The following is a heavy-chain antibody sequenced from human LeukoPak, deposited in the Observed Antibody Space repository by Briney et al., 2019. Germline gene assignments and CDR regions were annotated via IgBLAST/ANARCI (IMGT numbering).Heavy chain of an antibody. V-gene: IGHV4-59*08. D-gene: IGHD4-17*01. CDR3: ARGTTVTTIYFDY. CDR1: GGSISSYY. Sequence: SQTLSLTCTVSGGSISSYYWSWIRQPPGKGLEWIGYIYYSGSTNYNPSLKSRVTISVDTSKNQFSLKLSSVTAADTAVYYCARGTTVTTIYFDYWGQGTLVTVSS. J-gene: IGHJ4*02. CDR2: IYYSGST.